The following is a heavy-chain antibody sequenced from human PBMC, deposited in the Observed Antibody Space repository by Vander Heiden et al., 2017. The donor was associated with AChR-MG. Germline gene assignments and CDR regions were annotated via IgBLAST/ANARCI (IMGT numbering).Heavy chain of an antibody. CDR2: IHRNDVTT. V-gene: IGHV3-23*05. CDR1: GLTLKTYD. CDR3: TITNFFGAREEVAEAAFDL. Sequence: EGQLLESGGGLVQRGGSLRLSCGASGLTLKTYDVNWVRQTSQMRLEWVAVIHRNDVTTSYGDSVRGRFTVSRDTHTNTAHLEMSGLRADDSAIYFCTITNFFGAREEVAEAAFDLWGPGTSVTVSS. J-gene: IGHJ3*01. D-gene: IGHD1-1*01.